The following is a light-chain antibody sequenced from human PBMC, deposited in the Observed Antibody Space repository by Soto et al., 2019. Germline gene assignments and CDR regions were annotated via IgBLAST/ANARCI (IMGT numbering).Light chain of an antibody. Sequence: QSALTQPASVSGSPGQSITISCTGTSSDVGGHNYVSWYQQHPGTAPKLMIYEVTNRPSGVSNRFSGSKSRNTASLTISGLQAEDEADYYCSSYTSSTTRAVVFGGGTKLTV. CDR1: SSDVGGHNY. CDR3: SSYTSSTTRAVV. J-gene: IGLJ2*01. CDR2: EVT. V-gene: IGLV2-14*01.